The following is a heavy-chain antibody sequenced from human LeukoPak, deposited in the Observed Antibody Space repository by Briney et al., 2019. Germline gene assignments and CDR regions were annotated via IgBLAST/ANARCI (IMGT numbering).Heavy chain of an antibody. CDR3: ARALDIVATITPIDY. CDR1: GFTFSNTW. D-gene: IGHD5-12*01. Sequence: GGSLRLSCAASGFTFSNTWMNWVRQAPGKGLEWVSVFYVGGATYYADSVKGRFTISRDNAKNSLYLQMNSLRAEDTAVYYCARALDIVATITPIDYWGQGTLVTVSS. V-gene: IGHV3-66*01. J-gene: IGHJ4*02. CDR2: FYVGGAT.